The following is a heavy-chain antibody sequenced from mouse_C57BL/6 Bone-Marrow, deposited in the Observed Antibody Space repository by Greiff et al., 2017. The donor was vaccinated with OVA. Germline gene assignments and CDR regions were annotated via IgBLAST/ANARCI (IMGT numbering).Heavy chain of an antibody. V-gene: IGHV10-1*01. CDR3: VRGGLRRDAMDY. Sequence: EVKLVESGGGLVQPKGSLKLSCAASGFSFNTYAMNWVRQAPGKGLEWVARIRSKSNNYATYYADSVKDRFTISRDDSESMLYLQMNNLKTEDTAMYYCVRGGLRRDAMDYWGQGTSVTVSS. D-gene: IGHD2-4*01. CDR2: IRSKSNNYAT. CDR1: GFSFNTYA. J-gene: IGHJ4*01.